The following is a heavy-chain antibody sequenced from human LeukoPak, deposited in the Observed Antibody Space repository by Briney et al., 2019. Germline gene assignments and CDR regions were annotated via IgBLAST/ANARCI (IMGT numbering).Heavy chain of an antibody. D-gene: IGHD3-22*01. CDR3: AKARGSGYSSYFDY. CDR1: GFTFSSYA. Sequence: PGGSLRLSCAASGFTFSSYAMSWVRQAPGKGLEWGSAISGSGGSTYYADSVKGRFTISRDNSKNTLYLQMNSLRAEDTAVYYCAKARGSGYSSYFDYWGQGTLVTVSS. CDR2: ISGSGGST. J-gene: IGHJ4*02. V-gene: IGHV3-23*01.